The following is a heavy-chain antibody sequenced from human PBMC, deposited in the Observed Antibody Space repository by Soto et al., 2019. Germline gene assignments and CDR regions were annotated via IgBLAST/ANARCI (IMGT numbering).Heavy chain of an antibody. J-gene: IGHJ5*02. Sequence: PSETLSLTCTVSGGSISSGDYYWSWIRQPPGKGLEWIGYIYYSGSTYYNPSLKSRVTISVDTSKNQFSLKVSSVTAADTAVYYCANFRLPDGLDPWGQGTLVTVSS. CDR3: ANFRLPDGLDP. CDR1: GGSISSGDYY. V-gene: IGHV4-30-4*01. CDR2: IYYSGST. D-gene: IGHD2-15*01.